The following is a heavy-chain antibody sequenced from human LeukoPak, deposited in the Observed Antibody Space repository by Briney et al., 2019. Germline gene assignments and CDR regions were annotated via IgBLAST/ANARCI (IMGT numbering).Heavy chain of an antibody. Sequence: GGSLRLSCAASGFTFSSYAMSWVRQAPGKGLEWVSAISGSGGSTYYADSVKGQFTISRDNSKNTLYLQMNSLRAEDTAVYYCAKVEYYYDSSGYQYYFDYWGQGTLVTVSS. V-gene: IGHV3-23*01. CDR1: GFTFSSYA. J-gene: IGHJ4*02. CDR2: ISGSGGST. CDR3: AKVEYYYDSSGYQYYFDY. D-gene: IGHD3-22*01.